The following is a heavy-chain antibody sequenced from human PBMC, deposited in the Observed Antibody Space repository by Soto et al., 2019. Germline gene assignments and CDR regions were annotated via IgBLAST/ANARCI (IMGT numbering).Heavy chain of an antibody. D-gene: IGHD2-2*01. CDR3: ARDTSNSFDY. CDR2: ISPYNGNT. Sequence: HVQLLQSGGELKKPGASVKVSCNTSGFTFNTYFISWVRQAPGQGLEWMGWISPYNGNTKYGEKFQGRVTMTTDTITRKAYMELRNLRSDDTAVYYCARDTSNSFDYWGQGTLVTVSS. V-gene: IGHV1-18*01. J-gene: IGHJ4*02. CDR1: GFTFNTYF.